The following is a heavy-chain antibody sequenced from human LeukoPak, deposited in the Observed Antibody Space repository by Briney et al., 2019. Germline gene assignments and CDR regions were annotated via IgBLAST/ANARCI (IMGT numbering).Heavy chain of an antibody. CDR3: ARGLYSMVPGRFH. J-gene: IGHJ4*02. CDR1: GGSISSSNW. Sequence: PSGTLSPTCAVSGGSISSSNWWSWVRQPPGKGLEWIGEIYHSGSTNYNPSLKSRVTVSVDKSKNQFSLKLSSVTAADTAVYYCARGLYSMVPGRFHWGQGTLVTVSS. D-gene: IGHD3-10*01. V-gene: IGHV4-4*02. CDR2: IYHSGST.